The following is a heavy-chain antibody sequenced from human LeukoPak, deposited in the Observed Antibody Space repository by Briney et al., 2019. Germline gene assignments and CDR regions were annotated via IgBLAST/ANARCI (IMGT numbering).Heavy chain of an antibody. CDR2: ISAYNGNT. V-gene: IGHV1-18*01. J-gene: IGHJ3*02. D-gene: IGHD6-19*01. CDR3: ARDSVADDAFDI. CDR1: GYTFTSYG. Sequence: ASVNVSCRASGYTFTSYGISWVRQAPGQGLEWMGWISAYNGNTNYAQKLQGRVTMTTDTSTSTAYMELRSLRSDDTAVYYCARDSVADDAFDIWGQGTMATVSS.